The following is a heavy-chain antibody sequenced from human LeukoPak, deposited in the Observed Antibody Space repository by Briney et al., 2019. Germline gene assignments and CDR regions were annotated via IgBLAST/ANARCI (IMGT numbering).Heavy chain of an antibody. V-gene: IGHV5-51*01. CDR3: ARRELGILYYFDY. CDR2: IYPSDSDT. Sequence: GESLKISCKGSGYSFTNYWIGWVRQMPGKGLEWMGIIYPSDSDTTYSPSFQGQVTISADKSISTAYLQWSSLKASDTAMYYCARRELGILYYFDYWGQGTLVTVSS. J-gene: IGHJ4*02. D-gene: IGHD7-27*01. CDR1: GYSFTNYW.